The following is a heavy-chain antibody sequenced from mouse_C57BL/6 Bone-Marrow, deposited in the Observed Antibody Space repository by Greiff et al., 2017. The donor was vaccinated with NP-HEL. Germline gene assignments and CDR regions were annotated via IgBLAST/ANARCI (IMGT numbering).Heavy chain of an antibody. D-gene: IGHD2-3*01. CDR1: GYTFTSYG. J-gene: IGHJ2*01. Sequence: QVQLQQSGAELARPGASVKLSCKASGYTFTSYGISWVKPRTGQGLEWIGAISPRSGNTYYNEQFKGKATLTADNSSSTSSLDLRSLTSEDSAVYFCARGWLLLDFWGQGTTLTVSS. CDR3: ARGWLLLDF. V-gene: IGHV1-81*01. CDR2: ISPRSGNT.